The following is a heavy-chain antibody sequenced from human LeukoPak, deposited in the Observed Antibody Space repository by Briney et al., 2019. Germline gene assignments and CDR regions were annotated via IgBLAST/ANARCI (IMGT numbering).Heavy chain of an antibody. CDR1: GGSIRSSYYY. CDR2: IYYSGST. V-gene: IGHV4-39*01. J-gene: IGHJ5*02. Sequence: KPSETLSLTCTVSGGSIRSSYYYWGWIRQPPGKGLEWIGSIYYSGSTYYNPSLKSRVTISVDTSKNQFSLKLSSVTAADTAVYYCARAIEGSSYYYGSGSYYFIDPWGQGTLVTVSS. CDR3: ARAIEGSSYYYGSGSYYFIDP. D-gene: IGHD3-10*01.